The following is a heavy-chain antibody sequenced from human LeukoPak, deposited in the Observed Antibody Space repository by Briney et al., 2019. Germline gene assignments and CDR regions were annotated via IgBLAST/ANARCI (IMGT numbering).Heavy chain of an antibody. CDR3: AKAGIGAGGTSTLTYYYYYGMDV. Sequence: GGSLRLSCVASGFTFDDHAMHWVRQAPGKGLEWVSLISRDGGSTNYADSVKGRFTISRDNSKNSLYLQVNSLRTEDTALYYCAKAGIGAGGTSTLTYYYYYGMDVWGQGTTVTVSS. J-gene: IGHJ6*02. CDR1: GFTFDDHA. V-gene: IGHV3-43*02. CDR2: ISRDGGST. D-gene: IGHD6-13*01.